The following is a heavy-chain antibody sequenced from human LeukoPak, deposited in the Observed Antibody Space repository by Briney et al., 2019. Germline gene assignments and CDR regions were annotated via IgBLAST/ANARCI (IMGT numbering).Heavy chain of an antibody. Sequence: SETLSLTCTVSGGSISSYYWSWIRQPPGKGLEWIGYIYYSGSTNYNPSLKSRVTISVDTSKNQFSLKLSSVTAVDTAVYYCARATYGDYAHYYFDYWGQGTLVTVSS. J-gene: IGHJ4*02. D-gene: IGHD4-17*01. CDR1: GGSISSYY. V-gene: IGHV4-59*01. CDR3: ARATYGDYAHYYFDY. CDR2: IYYSGST.